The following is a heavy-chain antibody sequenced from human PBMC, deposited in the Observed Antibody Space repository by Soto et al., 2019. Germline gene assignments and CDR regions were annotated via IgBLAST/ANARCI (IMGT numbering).Heavy chain of an antibody. J-gene: IGHJ5*02. D-gene: IGHD3-3*01. CDR1: GFIFSSHA. CDR2: VSQSGASV. Sequence: QLLESGGGFVKPGGSLRLSCEGSGFIFSSHAMTWVRQAPGKGLEWVSSVSQSGASVHLPDFLKGRFSSSRDNSKNTVYLELNNLRVDDTAVYYCAKDLPLWSGYSFSENHWGQGTLVTVSS. CDR3: AKDLPLWSGYSFSENH. V-gene: IGHV3-23*01.